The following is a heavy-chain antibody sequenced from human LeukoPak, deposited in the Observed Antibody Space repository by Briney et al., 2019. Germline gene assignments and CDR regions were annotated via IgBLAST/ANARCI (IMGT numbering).Heavy chain of an antibody. D-gene: IGHD1-1*01. Sequence: SGTLSLTCAVSGASISSINWWGWVRQPPGKGLEWIGEIRHSGSTNYTPSLKSRVTISIDKSKHQFSLKLSSVTAADTAVYYCASYYNWNARAPLDYWGQGILVTVSS. CDR3: ASYYNWNARAPLDY. CDR1: GASISSINW. V-gene: IGHV4-4*02. J-gene: IGHJ4*02. CDR2: IRHSGST.